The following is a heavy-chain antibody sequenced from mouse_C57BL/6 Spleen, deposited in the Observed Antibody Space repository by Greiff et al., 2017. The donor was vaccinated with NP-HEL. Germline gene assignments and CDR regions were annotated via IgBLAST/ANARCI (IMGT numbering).Heavy chain of an antibody. D-gene: IGHD2-1*01. V-gene: IGHV1-59*01. CDR1: GYTFTSYW. Sequence: VQLQQPGAELVRPGTSVKLSCKASGYTFTSYWMHWVKQRPGQGLEWIGVIDPSDSYTNYNQKFKGKATLTADTSSSTAYMQLSSLTSEDSAVYYCARGDYGNWYFDVWGTGTTVTVSS. J-gene: IGHJ1*03. CDR3: ARGDYGNWYFDV. CDR2: IDPSDSYT.